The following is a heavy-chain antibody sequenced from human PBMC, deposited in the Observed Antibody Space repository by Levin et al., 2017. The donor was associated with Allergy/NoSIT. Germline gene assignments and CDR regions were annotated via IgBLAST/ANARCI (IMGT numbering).Heavy chain of an antibody. J-gene: IGHJ4*02. CDR1: GFTFRSYS. CDR2: ISSSSSYI. CDR3: ARGTHSSSWFGDY. D-gene: IGHD6-13*01. Sequence: LSLPCAASGFTFRSYSMNWVRQAPGKGLEWVSSISSSSSYIYYADSVKGRFTISRDNAKNSLYLQMNSLRAEDTAVYYCARGTHSSSWFGDYWGQGTLVTVSS. V-gene: IGHV3-21*01.